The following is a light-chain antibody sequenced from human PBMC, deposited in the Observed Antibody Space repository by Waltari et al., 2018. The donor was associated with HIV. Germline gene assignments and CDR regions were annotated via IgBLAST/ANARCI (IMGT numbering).Light chain of an antibody. V-gene: IGLV1-47*01. J-gene: IGLJ1*01. Sequence: QSVLTQPPSASGTPGQTVTISCSGGSSNIGNDNVYCYQQLPGMTPKLLIYKNYVRPSGVPDRFAGSKSGTSASLAISGLRSEDEADYYCVGWDSSLSAYVFGAGAKVTVL. CDR1: SSNIGNDN. CDR2: KNY. CDR3: VGWDSSLSAYV.